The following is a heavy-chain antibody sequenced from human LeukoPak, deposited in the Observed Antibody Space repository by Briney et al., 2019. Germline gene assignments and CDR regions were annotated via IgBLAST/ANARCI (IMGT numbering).Heavy chain of an antibody. V-gene: IGHV4-4*07. D-gene: IGHD4-23*01. Sequence: SETLSLTCTVSGGSISSYYWSWIRQPAGKGLEWIGRIYTSGSTNYNPSLKSRVPMSVDTSKNQFSLKLSSVTAADTAVYYCARSTTVVTSGAFDIWGQGTMVTVSS. J-gene: IGHJ3*02. CDR3: ARSTTVVTSGAFDI. CDR2: IYTSGST. CDR1: GGSISSYY.